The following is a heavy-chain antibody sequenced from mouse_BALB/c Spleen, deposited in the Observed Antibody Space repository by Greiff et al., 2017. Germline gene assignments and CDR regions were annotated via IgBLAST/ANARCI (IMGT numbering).Heavy chain of an antibody. CDR3: AILFGFAY. CDR1: GFTFSSFG. CDR2: ISSGSSTI. V-gene: IGHV5-17*02. J-gene: IGHJ3*01. Sequence: EVQVVESGGGLVQPGGSRKLSCAASGFTFSSFGMHWVRQAPEKGLEWVAYISSGSSTIYYADTVKGRFTISRDNPKNTLFLQMTSLRSEDTAMYYCAILFGFAYWGQGTLVTVSA.